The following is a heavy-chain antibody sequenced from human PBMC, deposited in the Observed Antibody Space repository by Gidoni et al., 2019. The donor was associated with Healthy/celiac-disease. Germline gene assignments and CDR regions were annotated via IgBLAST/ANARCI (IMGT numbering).Heavy chain of an antibody. CDR3: ARDLIAYRAIVGATPHGY. CDR1: GYTFTSYG. J-gene: IGHJ4*02. CDR2: ISAYNGNT. D-gene: IGHD1-26*01. Sequence: QVQLVQSGAEVKKPGASVKVSCKASGYTFTSYGISWGRQAPGQGLEWMGWISAYNGNTNYAQKLQGRVTMTTDTSTSTAYMELRSLRSDDTAVYYCARDLIAYRAIVGATPHGYWGQGTLVTVSS. V-gene: IGHV1-18*01.